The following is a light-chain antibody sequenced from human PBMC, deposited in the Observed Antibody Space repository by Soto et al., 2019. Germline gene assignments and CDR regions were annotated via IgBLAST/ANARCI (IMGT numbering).Light chain of an antibody. J-gene: IGKJ1*01. Sequence: EIVMTQSPATLSVSPGERATLSCRASQSIGRNLAWYQQNPGQAPRLLFYDASTRAIGIPARFSGGGSGTEFTLSISSLQSEDFAVYYCQYQKTFGQGTKVDI. V-gene: IGKV3-15*01. CDR3: QYQKT. CDR2: DAS. CDR1: QSIGRN.